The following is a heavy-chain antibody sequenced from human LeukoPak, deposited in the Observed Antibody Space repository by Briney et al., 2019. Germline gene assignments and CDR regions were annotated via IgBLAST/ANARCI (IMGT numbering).Heavy chain of an antibody. Sequence: GGSLRLSCAASGFTFSSYWMHWVRQAPGKGLVWVSRINGDGSSTSYADSVKGRFTISRDNAKNTLYLQMNSLRAEDTAVYYCARDPFGYSSGANWFDPWGQGTLVTVSS. D-gene: IGHD6-19*01. CDR2: INGDGSST. V-gene: IGHV3-74*01. CDR3: ARDPFGYSSGANWFDP. J-gene: IGHJ5*02. CDR1: GFTFSSYW.